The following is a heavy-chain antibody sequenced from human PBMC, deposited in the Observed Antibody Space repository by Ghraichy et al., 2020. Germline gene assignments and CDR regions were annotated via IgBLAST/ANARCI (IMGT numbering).Heavy chain of an antibody. V-gene: IGHV3-64D*06. CDR1: GFTFSRHV. D-gene: IGHD3-3*01. CDR2: IDHNGVT. Sequence: GGSLRLSCSASGFTFSRHVIHWVRQAPGKGLEYVSTIDHNGVTIDADSVKGRFAGSRDNPKSTLYLHMSSLRPEDTAVYYCVKDRSGSWAFDSWGQGTLVTVSS. CDR3: VKDRSGSWAFDS. J-gene: IGHJ4*02.